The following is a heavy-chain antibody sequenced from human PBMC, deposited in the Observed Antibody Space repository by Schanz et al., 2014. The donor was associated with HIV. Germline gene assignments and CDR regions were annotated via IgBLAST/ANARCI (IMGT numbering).Heavy chain of an antibody. CDR3: ARDVSRDSSGHSSDYYYGMDV. J-gene: IGHJ6*02. V-gene: IGHV3-30-3*01. CDR2: ISYDGSNK. Sequence: VQLLESGGGLVQPGGSLRVSCAASGFTFSSYAMHWVRQAPGKGMEWVAVISYDGSNKNCADSVKGRFTISRGNSKNTLYLQMNSLRAEDTAVYYCARDVSRDSSGHSSDYYYGMDVWGQGTTVTVSS. CDR1: GFTFSSYA. D-gene: IGHD3-22*01.